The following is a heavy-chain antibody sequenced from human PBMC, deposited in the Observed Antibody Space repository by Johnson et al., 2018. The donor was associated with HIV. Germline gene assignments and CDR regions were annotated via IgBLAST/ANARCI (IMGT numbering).Heavy chain of an antibody. Sequence: QVQLVESGGGVVQPGGSLRLSCAASGFTFSSYGMHWVRQAPGKGLEWVAGIWYDGSNKNYADSVKGRLTISRDNSKNTLYLQLNNLRVEDTAVYYCAKCIWGSSLIDVFDIWGQGTMVTVSS. J-gene: IGHJ3*02. CDR2: IWYDGSNK. V-gene: IGHV3-33*06. CDR3: AKCIWGSSLIDVFDI. D-gene: IGHD6-13*01. CDR1: GFTFSSYG.